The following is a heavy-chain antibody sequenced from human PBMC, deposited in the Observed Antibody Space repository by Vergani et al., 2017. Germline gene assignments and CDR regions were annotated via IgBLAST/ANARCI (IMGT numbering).Heavy chain of an antibody. J-gene: IGHJ4*02. CDR2: IRSKAYGGTT. CDR3: TRGRITMIVVVKDFDY. Sequence: EVQLVESGGGLVKPGRSLRLSCTASGFTFGDYAMSWFRQAPGKGLEWVGFIRSKAYGGTTEYAASVKGRFTISRDDSKSIAYLQINSLKTEDTAVYYCTRGRITMIVVVKDFDYWGQGTLVTVSS. V-gene: IGHV3-49*05. CDR1: GFTFGDYA. D-gene: IGHD3-22*01.